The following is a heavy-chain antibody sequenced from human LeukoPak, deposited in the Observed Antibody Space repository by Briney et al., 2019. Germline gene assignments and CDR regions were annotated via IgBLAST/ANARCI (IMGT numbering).Heavy chain of an antibody. D-gene: IGHD3-3*01. Sequence: ASVKVSCKASGYTFTGYYMHWVRQAPGQGLEWMGWINPNSGGTNYAQKFQGRVTMTRDTSISTAYMELSRLRSDDTAVYYCASGYDFWSGYSSHFDYWGQGTLVTVSS. CDR3: ASGYDFWSGYSSHFDY. CDR1: GYTFTGYY. V-gene: IGHV1-2*02. J-gene: IGHJ4*02. CDR2: INPNSGGT.